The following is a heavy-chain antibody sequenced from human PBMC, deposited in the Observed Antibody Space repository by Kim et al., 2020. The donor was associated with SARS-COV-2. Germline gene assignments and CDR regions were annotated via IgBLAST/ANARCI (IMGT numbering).Heavy chain of an antibody. CDR3: ARGVSDAFDI. J-gene: IGHJ3*02. Sequence: YNDYAVSVKSRITSNPDTSKNQFSLQLNSVTPEDTAVYYCARGVSDAFDIWGQGTMVTVSS. D-gene: IGHD3-10*01. V-gene: IGHV6-1*01. CDR2: YN.